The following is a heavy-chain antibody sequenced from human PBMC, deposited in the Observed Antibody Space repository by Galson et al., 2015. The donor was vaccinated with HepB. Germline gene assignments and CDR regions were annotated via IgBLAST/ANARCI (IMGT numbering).Heavy chain of an antibody. CDR2: ISYEESNK. CDR1: GFTFSNYG. V-gene: IGHV3-30*18. J-gene: IGHJ4*02. D-gene: IGHD6-19*01. CDR3: TNGQPGGRIAVAATLPPHGY. Sequence: SLRLSCAASGFTFSNYGMHWVRQAPGKGLEWVAAISYEESNKYYADSVKGRFTISRDNSKNALYLQMNSLTAEDTAVYYCTNGQPGGRIAVAATLPPHGYWSQGTQVTVSP.